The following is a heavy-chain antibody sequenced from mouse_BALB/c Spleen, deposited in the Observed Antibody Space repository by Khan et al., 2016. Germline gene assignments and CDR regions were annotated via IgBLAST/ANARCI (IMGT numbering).Heavy chain of an antibody. CDR1: GYTFTSYT. CDR3: ARYIYDYAMDY. V-gene: IGHV1-4*01. Sequence: VQLQESGAELARPGASVKMSRKASGYTFTSYTMHWVKQRPGQGLEWIGYINPSSGYTNYNQKFKDKATLTADKSSSTAYMQLSSLTSEDSAVYYCARYIYDYAMDYWGQGTSVTVSS. CDR2: INPSSGYT. D-gene: IGHD2-12*01. J-gene: IGHJ4*01.